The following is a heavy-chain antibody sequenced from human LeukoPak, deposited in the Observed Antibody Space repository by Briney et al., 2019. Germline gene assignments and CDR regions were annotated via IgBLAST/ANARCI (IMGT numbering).Heavy chain of an antibody. J-gene: IGHJ5*01. V-gene: IGHV3-43*02. CDR3: ARESDSSGWYDS. Sequence: GGSLRLSCAAPGFSFDDYAIHWVRQAPGKGLEWVSLISGDGGSTFYADSVKGRFTISRDNNKNSLYLQMSSLRSEDTALYYCARESDSSGWYDSWGQGTLVTVSS. CDR2: ISGDGGST. CDR1: GFSFDDYA. D-gene: IGHD3-22*01.